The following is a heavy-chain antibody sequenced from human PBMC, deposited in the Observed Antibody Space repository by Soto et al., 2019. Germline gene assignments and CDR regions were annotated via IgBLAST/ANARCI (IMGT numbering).Heavy chain of an antibody. CDR1: GFTFSSYA. CDR2: ISGNGADT. CDR3: AIRAYTSPSYFDG. V-gene: IGHV3-23*01. Sequence: GGSLRLSCAASGFTFSSYAMSWVRQAPGKGLEWVSAISGNGADTSYADSVRGRFTISRDNSKDTLFLQMNSLRADDTAVYYCAIRAYTSPSYFDGCGRGKMVTVSS. D-gene: IGHD3-16*01. J-gene: IGHJ4*02.